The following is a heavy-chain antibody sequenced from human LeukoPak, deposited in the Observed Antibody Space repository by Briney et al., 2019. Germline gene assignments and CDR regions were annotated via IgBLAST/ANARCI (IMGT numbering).Heavy chain of an antibody. Sequence: RGESLKISCEASEDTFNNYWIAWVRQVPGKGLEWVGIIFPGDSDARYSPSLQGHVTISAYKSVSTAYLQWGRLKASDSAMYYCVRDRNGRYAFDIWGLGTRVTVSS. D-gene: IGHD1-14*01. CDR1: EDTFNNYW. J-gene: IGHJ3*02. CDR3: VRDRNGRYAFDI. CDR2: IFPGDSDA. V-gene: IGHV5-51*01.